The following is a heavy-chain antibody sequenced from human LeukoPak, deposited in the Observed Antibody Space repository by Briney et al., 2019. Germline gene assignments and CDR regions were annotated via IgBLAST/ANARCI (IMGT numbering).Heavy chain of an antibody. CDR3: ARGGRSSELV. CDR1: GFIVSSVY. D-gene: IGHD6-6*01. J-gene: IGHJ4*02. Sequence: PGGSLRLSCAASGFIVSSVYMSWVRQSPGKGLECVSIIYSTGGTYYADSVKGRFTISRDVSENTVYLQMNSLRAEDTAVYYCARGGRSSELVWGQGTRVTASS. CDR2: IYSTGGT. V-gene: IGHV3-53*01.